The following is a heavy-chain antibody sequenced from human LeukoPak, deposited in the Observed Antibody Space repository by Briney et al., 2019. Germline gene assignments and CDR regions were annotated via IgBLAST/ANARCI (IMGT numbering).Heavy chain of an antibody. J-gene: IGHJ4*02. V-gene: IGHV3-74*01. D-gene: IGHD4-23*01. CDR1: GFTFRTYW. CDR3: ARDLDYGGYSNFDF. CDR2: IKSDGSSI. Sequence: PGGSLRLPCAAPGFTFRTYWMHWVRQAPGKGLVWVSRIKSDGSSILYADSVKGRFTISRDNAKNTLWLQMNSLRAEDTAVYHCARDLDYGGYSNFDFWGQGTLVTVSS.